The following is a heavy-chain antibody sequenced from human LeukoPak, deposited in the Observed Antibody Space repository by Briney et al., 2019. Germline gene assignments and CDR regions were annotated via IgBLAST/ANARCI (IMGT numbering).Heavy chain of an antibody. CDR2: LGADGSGT. J-gene: IGHJ4*01. CDR3: ARDGFTGPRTAYLDH. CDR1: GFTFSRYA. D-gene: IGHD2-8*02. V-gene: IGHV3-74*01. Sequence: GGSLRLSCAASGFTFSRYAMHWVRQAPGKGLVWVSRLGADGSGTNYADSVKGRFTISRDNAKNTVYLQMSSQRAEDTAVYYCARDGFTGPRTAYLDHWGQGTLVTVSS.